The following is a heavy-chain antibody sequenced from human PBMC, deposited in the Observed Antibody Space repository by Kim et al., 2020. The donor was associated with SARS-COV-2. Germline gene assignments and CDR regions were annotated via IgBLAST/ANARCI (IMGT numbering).Heavy chain of an antibody. CDR1: GYTFTSYA. CDR3: ARDSYYDIFRYYYYYMDV. V-gene: IGHV1-3*01. CDR2: INAGNGNT. Sequence: ASVKVSCKASGYTFTSYAMHWVRQAPGQRLEWMGWINAGNGNTKYSQKFQGRVTITRDTSASTAYMELSSLRSEDTAVYYCARDSYYDIFRYYYYYMDVWDKGTAVTVS. D-gene: IGHD3-9*01. J-gene: IGHJ6*03.